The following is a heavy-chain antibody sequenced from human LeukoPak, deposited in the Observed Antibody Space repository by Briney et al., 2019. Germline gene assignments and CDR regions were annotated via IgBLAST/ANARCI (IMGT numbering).Heavy chain of an antibody. CDR2: INHSGST. V-gene: IGHV4-34*01. J-gene: IGHJ5*02. CDR3: ARAPYYDFWSGYFPNWLDP. Sequence: PSETLSLTCAVYGGSFSGYYWSWIRQPPGKGLEWIGEINHSGSTNYNPSLKSRVTISVDTSKNQFSLKLSSVTAADTAVYYCARAPYYDFWSGYFPNWLDPWGQGTLVTVSS. D-gene: IGHD3-3*01. CDR1: GGSFSGYY.